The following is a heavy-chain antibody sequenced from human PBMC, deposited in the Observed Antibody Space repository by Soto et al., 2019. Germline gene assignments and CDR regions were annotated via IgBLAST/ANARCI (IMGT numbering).Heavy chain of an antibody. Sequence: EVQLVESGGGLVQPGESLRLSCAASGFTFSYYWMNWVRQAPWKGLVWVSRIHSDGSSTTYADSVKGRFTISRDNARNTVYLQMNSLIVEDTAVYYCARGDRGAFDIWGQGTVVTVSS. V-gene: IGHV3-74*01. J-gene: IGHJ3*02. CDR2: IHSDGSST. CDR1: GFTFSYYW. CDR3: ARGDRGAFDI. D-gene: IGHD1-26*01.